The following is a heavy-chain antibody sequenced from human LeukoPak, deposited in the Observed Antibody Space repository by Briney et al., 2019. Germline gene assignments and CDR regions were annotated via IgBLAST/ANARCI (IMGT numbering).Heavy chain of an antibody. CDR3: ARDRIAAAGTPENWFDP. CDR1: GGSFSGYY. CDR2: INHSGST. V-gene: IGHV4-34*01. J-gene: IGHJ5*02. Sequence: SETLSLTCAVYGGSFSGYYWSWLRQPPGKGLEWIGEINHSGSTNYNPSLKSRVTISVGTSKNQFSLKLSSVTAADTAVYYCARDRIAAAGTPENWFDPWGQGTLVTVSS. D-gene: IGHD6-13*01.